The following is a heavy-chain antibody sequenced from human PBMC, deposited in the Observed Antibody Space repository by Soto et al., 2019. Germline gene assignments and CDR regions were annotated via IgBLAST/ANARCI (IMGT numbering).Heavy chain of an antibody. CDR3: ARDQWIAVAGTNWFDP. CDR1: GYTFTSYG. D-gene: IGHD6-19*01. J-gene: IGHJ5*02. CDR2: ISAYNGNT. V-gene: IGHV1-18*01. Sequence: ASVKVSCKASGYTFTSYGISWVRQAPGQGLERMGWISAYNGNTNYAQKLQGRVTMTTDTSTSTAYMELRSLRSDDTAVYYCARDQWIAVAGTNWFDPWGQGTLVTVSS.